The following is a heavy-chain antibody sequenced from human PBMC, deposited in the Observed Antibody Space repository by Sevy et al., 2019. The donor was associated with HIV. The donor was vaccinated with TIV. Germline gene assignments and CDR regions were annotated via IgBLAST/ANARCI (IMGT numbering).Heavy chain of an antibody. D-gene: IGHD5-12*01. V-gene: IGHV3-49*03. CDR1: GFTFGDYA. Sequence: GGSLRLSCTSSGFTFGDYAMSWFRQAPGKGLEWVAFIRRNSHEPYGGTTEYAASVQGRFTISRDDSKSIAYLQMNRLKTEETAVYYCTRALATADTPEYYFDYWGQGILVTVSS. J-gene: IGHJ4*02. CDR2: IRRNSHEPYGGTT. CDR3: TRALATADTPEYYFDY.